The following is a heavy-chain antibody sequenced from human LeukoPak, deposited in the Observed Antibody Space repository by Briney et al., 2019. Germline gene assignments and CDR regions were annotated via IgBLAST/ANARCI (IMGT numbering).Heavy chain of an antibody. Sequence: GGSLRLSCAGSGFTFSSYGMDSVRQAPGKGLEWVVFIRYDGNNKYYADSVKGRFTISRDNSKNTLYLHMNRLRAEETAVYYCAKIPSAVPGRGFDYWGQGTLV. V-gene: IGHV3-30*02. D-gene: IGHD6-19*01. CDR2: IRYDGNNK. CDR3: AKIPSAVPGRGFDY. CDR1: GFTFSSYG. J-gene: IGHJ4*02.